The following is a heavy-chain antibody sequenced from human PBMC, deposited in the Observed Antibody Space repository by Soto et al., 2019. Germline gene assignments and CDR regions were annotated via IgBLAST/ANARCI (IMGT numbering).Heavy chain of an antibody. Sequence: QVQLVQSGAEVKKPGASVKVSCKASGYTFTSYDINWVRQATGQGLEWMGWMNPNSGNTGYAQKFQGRVTMTRNTSISTAYMELSSLRSEDTAVYYCARSGRDYYDSSGYYDAFDIWGQGTMVTVSS. CDR3: ARSGRDYYDSSGYYDAFDI. V-gene: IGHV1-8*01. D-gene: IGHD3-22*01. J-gene: IGHJ3*02. CDR2: MNPNSGNT. CDR1: GYTFTSYD.